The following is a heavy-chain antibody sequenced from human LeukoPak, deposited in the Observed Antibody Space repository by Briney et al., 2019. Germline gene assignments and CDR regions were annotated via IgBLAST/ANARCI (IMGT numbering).Heavy chain of an antibody. CDR3: AKETSSGNFVTIDC. CDR2: ITGDGRGT. Sequence: SGGSLRLSCAASGFTFRYYVMSWVRQTPEKGLEWVSAITGDGRGTNHADSVKGRFTIFRDNSKNTLFLQMNSLRADDTAVYYCAKETSSGNFVTIDCWGQGALVTVSS. D-gene: IGHD1-26*01. CDR1: GFTFRYYV. J-gene: IGHJ4*02. V-gene: IGHV3-23*01.